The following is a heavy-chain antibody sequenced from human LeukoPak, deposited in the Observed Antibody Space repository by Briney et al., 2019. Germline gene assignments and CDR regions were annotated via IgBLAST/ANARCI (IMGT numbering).Heavy chain of an antibody. CDR2: IYYSGST. Sequence: SETLSLTCTVSGGSISSGSYYWGWIRQPPGKGLEWIGNIYYSGSTYYNPSLKSRVSISVDASKNQFSLKLTSVTAADTAVYYCARDGYYYDSSGYGLDYWGQGTLVTVSS. CDR3: ARDGYYYDSSGYGLDY. CDR1: GGSISSGSYY. J-gene: IGHJ4*02. D-gene: IGHD3-22*01. V-gene: IGHV4-39*07.